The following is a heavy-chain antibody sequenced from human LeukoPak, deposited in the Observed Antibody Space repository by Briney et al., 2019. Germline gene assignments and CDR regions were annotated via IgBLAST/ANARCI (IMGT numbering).Heavy chain of an antibody. CDR3: ARDSVSLASGSPVYYFDY. CDR1: DGSINYY. CDR2: IYYSGNT. D-gene: IGHD6-25*01. V-gene: IGHV4-59*01. Sequence: SETLSLTCTVSDGSINYYWSWIRQPPGKGLEWIGYIYYSGNTNYNPSLKSRVTISLDTSKKQFSLTLTSVTAADTAVYYCARDSVSLASGSPVYYFDYWGQGTLVAVSS. J-gene: IGHJ4*02.